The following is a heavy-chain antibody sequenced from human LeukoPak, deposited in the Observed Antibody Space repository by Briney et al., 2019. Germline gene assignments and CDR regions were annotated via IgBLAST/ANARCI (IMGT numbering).Heavy chain of an antibody. CDR3: ARGGYSCGYVF. Sequence: PSETLSLTCAVYGGSFSDYYCSWIRQAPGKGLEWIGEINHSGSTNYNPSLKSRVTISVDTSKNQFSLKVSSVTAADTAVYYCARGGYSCGYVFWGQGNLVTVSS. J-gene: IGHJ4*02. D-gene: IGHD5-18*01. CDR1: GGSFSDYY. V-gene: IGHV4-34*01. CDR2: INHSGST.